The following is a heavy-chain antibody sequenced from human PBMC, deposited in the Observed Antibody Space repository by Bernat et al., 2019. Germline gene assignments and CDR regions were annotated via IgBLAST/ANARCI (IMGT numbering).Heavy chain of an antibody. CDR3: ARRGGVTTDYYYMDV. J-gene: IGHJ6*03. D-gene: IGHD4-17*01. Sequence: QMQLEESGPGLVKPSETLSLNCSVSGGSISITSYYWAWIRQPPGEGLEWIGTVHYSGSTNYNPSLKSRATISVDTSKNQFSLKLSSVTAADTAVYYCARRGGVTTDYYYMDVWGKGTTVTVSS. CDR1: GGSISITSYY. V-gene: IGHV4-39*01. CDR2: VHYSGST.